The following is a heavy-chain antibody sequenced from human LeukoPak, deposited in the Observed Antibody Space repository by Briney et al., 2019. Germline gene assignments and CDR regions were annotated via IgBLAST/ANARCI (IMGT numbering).Heavy chain of an antibody. Sequence: ASVKVSCKASRYTFTSYYMHWVRQAPGQGLEWMGIINPSGGSTSYAQKFQGRVTMTRDTSTSTVYMELSSLRSEDTAVYYCARVDYTRRFDYWGQGTLVTVSS. CDR1: RYTFTSYY. V-gene: IGHV1-46*01. CDR3: ARVDYTRRFDY. J-gene: IGHJ4*02. D-gene: IGHD2-2*02. CDR2: INPSGGST.